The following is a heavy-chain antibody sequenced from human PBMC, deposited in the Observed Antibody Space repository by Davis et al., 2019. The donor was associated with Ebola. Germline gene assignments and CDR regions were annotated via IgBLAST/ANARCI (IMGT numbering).Heavy chain of an antibody. V-gene: IGHV3-21*05. CDR2: ISSSSSYT. J-gene: IGHJ6*02. Sequence: PGGSLRLSCAASGFTFSSYWMSWVRQAPGKGLEWVSYISSSSSYTNYADSVKGRFTISRDNAKNSLYLQMNSLRAEDTAVYYCAAEEIYSYGPGFEVYYGMDVWGQGTTVTVSS. D-gene: IGHD5-18*01. CDR1: GFTFSSYW. CDR3: AAEEIYSYGPGFEVYYGMDV.